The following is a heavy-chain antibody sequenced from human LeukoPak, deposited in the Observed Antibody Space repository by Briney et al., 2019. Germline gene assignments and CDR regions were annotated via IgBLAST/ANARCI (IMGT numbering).Heavy chain of an antibody. D-gene: IGHD1-26*01. Sequence: ASVKVSCKASGYTLTSYYMHWVRQAPGQALEWMGIINPGDGRTTYPQKFQGRVTMTRDTSTSTVYMELSSLRSEDTAVYYCARDLSGNHYGHFDYWGQGTLVTVSS. J-gene: IGHJ4*02. V-gene: IGHV1-46*01. CDR3: ARDLSGNHYGHFDY. CDR2: INPGDGRT. CDR1: GYTLTSYY.